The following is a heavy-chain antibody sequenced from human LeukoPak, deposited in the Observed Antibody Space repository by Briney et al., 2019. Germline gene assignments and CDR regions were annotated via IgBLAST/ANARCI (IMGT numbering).Heavy chain of an antibody. V-gene: IGHV4-4*07. CDR3: GRLNLPAVSGAFDY. CDR1: GGSISTYY. D-gene: IGHD2-2*01. CDR2: IHSSGTT. Sequence: PSETLSLTCTVSGGSISTYYWSWIRQPAGKGLEWIGRIHSSGTTHYNPSLRSRVTLSIDTSKNQFSLKLSSVTAADTAVYYCGRLNLPAVSGAFDYWGQGTLVPVSS. J-gene: IGHJ4*02.